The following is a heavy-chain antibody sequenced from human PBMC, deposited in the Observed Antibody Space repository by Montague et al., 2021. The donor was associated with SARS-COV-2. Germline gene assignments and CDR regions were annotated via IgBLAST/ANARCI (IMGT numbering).Heavy chain of an antibody. J-gene: IGHJ4*02. D-gene: IGHD6-19*01. Sequence: SETLSLTCTLSGGSFSTTSNYWNWIRQPPGKGLEWIGTIYYTETTYYNPAPISRTTYYSPSPKSRVTISVDTSRNQVFLNLRSVTATDTAVYYCSIGGGIGVSDSWGQGTLVTVSS. CDR2: IYYTETT. V-gene: IGHV4-39*01. CDR1: GGSFSTTSNY. CDR3: SIGGGIGVSDS.